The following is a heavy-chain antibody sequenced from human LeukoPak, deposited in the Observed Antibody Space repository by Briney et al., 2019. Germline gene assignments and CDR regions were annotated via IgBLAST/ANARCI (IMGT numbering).Heavy chain of an antibody. CDR1: GYTFTSYA. CDR3: ARAGYCSGGSCYPYYYYYYMDV. Sequence: ASVKVSCKASGYTFTSYAISWVRQAPGQGLEWMGWISGHNDDTNYAQRLQGRVTMTTDTSTSTAYMELRSLRSDDTAVYYCARAGYCSGGSCYPYYYYYYMDVWGKGATVTVSS. D-gene: IGHD2-15*01. J-gene: IGHJ6*03. V-gene: IGHV1-18*01. CDR2: ISGHNDDT.